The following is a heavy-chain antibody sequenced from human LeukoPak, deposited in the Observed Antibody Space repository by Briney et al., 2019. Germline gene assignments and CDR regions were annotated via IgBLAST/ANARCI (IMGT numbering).Heavy chain of an antibody. V-gene: IGHV3-23*01. CDR3: AKDDDWGRFNH. CDR2: ISPRGDIT. J-gene: IGHJ1*01. CDR1: GFTFSSHD. D-gene: IGHD3-16*01. Sequence: GGSLRLSCAASGFTFSSHDMHWVRQAPGKGLEWVSGISPRGDITYYKDSVRGRFTISRDNFKNTVSLQLNSLRAEDTAMYYCAKDDDWGRFNHWGQGTLVTVSS.